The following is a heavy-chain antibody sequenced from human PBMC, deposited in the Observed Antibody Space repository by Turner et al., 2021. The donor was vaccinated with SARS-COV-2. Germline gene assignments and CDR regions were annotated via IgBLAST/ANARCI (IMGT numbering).Heavy chain of an antibody. CDR3: ARLPVSTTSSLDY. CDR1: GFTFSSYA. Sequence: EVQLLESGGGLVQPGGSLRLSCAASGFTFSSYAMSWVRQAPGKGLEWVSAFSAGGGSTYYADSVKGRFTISRDNSKNTLYLQMNSLRAEDTGLYYCARLPVSTTSSLDYWGQGTLVTVSS. D-gene: IGHD1-1*01. CDR2: FSAGGGST. J-gene: IGHJ4*02. V-gene: IGHV3-23*01.